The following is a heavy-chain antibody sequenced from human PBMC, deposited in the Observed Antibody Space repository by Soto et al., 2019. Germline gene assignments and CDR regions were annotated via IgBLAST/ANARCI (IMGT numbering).Heavy chain of an antibody. D-gene: IGHD2-15*01. Sequence: QVQLVQSGAEVKKPGASVKVSCKASGYTFTGYYMHWVRQAPGQGLEWMGWINPNSGGTNYAQKFQGWVTMTSNTSISTAYMELSRLRSDDTAVYYCARGRGCSGGSCYSNNYYYYGMDVWGQGTTVTVSS. CDR3: ARGRGCSGGSCYSNNYYYYGMDV. CDR1: GYTFTGYY. V-gene: IGHV1-2*04. CDR2: INPNSGGT. J-gene: IGHJ6*02.